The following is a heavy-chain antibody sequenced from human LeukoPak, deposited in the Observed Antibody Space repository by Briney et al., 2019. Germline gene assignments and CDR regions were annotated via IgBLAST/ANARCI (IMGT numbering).Heavy chain of an antibody. Sequence: SETLSLTCTVSGGSISRYHWSWIRQPPGKGLEWIGYIYYTGSTNYNPSLKSRVTISIDTSKNQFSLKLSSVTAADTAVYYCARHESSGSSLGIFDYWGQGTLVTVSS. V-gene: IGHV4-59*08. CDR1: GGSISRYH. D-gene: IGHD1-26*01. CDR2: IYYTGST. CDR3: ARHESSGSSLGIFDY. J-gene: IGHJ4*02.